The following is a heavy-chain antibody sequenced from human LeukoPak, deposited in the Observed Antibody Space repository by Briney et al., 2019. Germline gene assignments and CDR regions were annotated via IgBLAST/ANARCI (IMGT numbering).Heavy chain of an antibody. Sequence: ASVKVSCKASGYTFTSYYMHWVRQAPGQGLEWMGIINPSGGSTSYAQKFQGRVTMTRDTSTSTVYMELSSLRSEDTAVYYCARAGTRIAARPNWFDPWGQGTLVTVSS. CDR3: ARAGTRIAARPNWFDP. V-gene: IGHV1-46*01. CDR1: GYTFTSYY. CDR2: INPSGGST. J-gene: IGHJ5*02. D-gene: IGHD6-6*01.